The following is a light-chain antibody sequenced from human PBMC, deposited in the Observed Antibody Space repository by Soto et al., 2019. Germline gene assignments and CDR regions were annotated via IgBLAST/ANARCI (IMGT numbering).Light chain of an antibody. V-gene: IGKV3-20*01. J-gene: IGKJ5*01. CDR1: QSVTTR. CDR2: GAS. Sequence: EIVLTQSPDTLSLSPGGRATLSCRASQSVTTRLAWDQQKPGQPPRLLISGASVRASGVPGRISGSGSGTDLTLSISRLEPEDFALYYCQQYGGSPSTLGLGTRLEVK. CDR3: QQYGGSPST.